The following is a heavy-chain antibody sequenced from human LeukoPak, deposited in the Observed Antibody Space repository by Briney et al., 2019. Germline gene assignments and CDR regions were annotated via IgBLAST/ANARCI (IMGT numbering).Heavy chain of an antibody. Sequence: GGSLRLSCGGSGYTFSRHGMHWVRQGPGKGLEWVAGIWYDGSQQYYGDSVRGRFTISRDNSKSTLYLQMNSLRAEDTAIYFCTKEYDYSGYLGQGRGYFDYWGQGTLVTVSS. J-gene: IGHJ4*02. CDR3: TKEYDYSGYLGQGRGYFDY. V-gene: IGHV3-33*06. CDR1: GYTFSRHG. D-gene: IGHD3-22*01. CDR2: IWYDGSQQ.